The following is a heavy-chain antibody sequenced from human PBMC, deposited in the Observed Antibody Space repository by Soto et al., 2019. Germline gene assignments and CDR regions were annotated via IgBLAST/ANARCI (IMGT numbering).Heavy chain of an antibody. J-gene: IGHJ6*02. Sequence: SETLSLTCAVYGGSFSGYYWSWIRQPPGKGLEWIGEINHSGSTNYNPSLKSRVTISVDTSKNQFSLKLSSVTAADTAVYYCARGRSSGWYPYYYYGMDVWGQGTTVTVSS. V-gene: IGHV4-34*01. CDR2: INHSGST. D-gene: IGHD6-19*01. CDR3: ARGRSSGWYPYYYYGMDV. CDR1: GGSFSGYY.